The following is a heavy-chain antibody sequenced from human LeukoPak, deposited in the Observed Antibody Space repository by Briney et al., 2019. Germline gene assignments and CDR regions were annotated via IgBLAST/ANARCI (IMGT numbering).Heavy chain of an antibody. Sequence: GGSRRLSWAASGFTFSSYWRHWVRQPPGRGLGWVSRINSDGSSTSYADSVKGRFTISRDNAKNTLYLQMNSLRAEDTAVYYCARVLLGDYAIYYYYYYGMDVWGQGTTVTVSS. V-gene: IGHV3-74*01. D-gene: IGHD4-17*01. CDR1: GFTFSSYW. CDR3: ARVLLGDYAIYYYYYYGMDV. J-gene: IGHJ6*02. CDR2: INSDGSST.